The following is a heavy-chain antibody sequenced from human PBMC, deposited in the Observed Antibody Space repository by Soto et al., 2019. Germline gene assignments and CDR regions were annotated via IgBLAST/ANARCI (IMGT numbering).Heavy chain of an antibody. Sequence: SETLSLTCTVSGGSISSGDYYWSWIRQPPGKGLEWIGYIYYSGSTYYNPSLKSRVTISVDTSKNQFSLKLSSVTAADTAVYYCAREKVTHNWFDPWGQGTLVTVSS. D-gene: IGHD4-4*01. CDR1: GGSISSGDYY. V-gene: IGHV4-30-4*01. J-gene: IGHJ5*02. CDR3: AREKVTHNWFDP. CDR2: IYYSGST.